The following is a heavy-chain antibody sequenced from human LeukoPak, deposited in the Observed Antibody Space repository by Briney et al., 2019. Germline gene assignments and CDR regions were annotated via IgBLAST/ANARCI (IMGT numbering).Heavy chain of an antibody. CDR2: IYYSGST. CDR1: GGSISSGDYY. V-gene: IGHV4-61*08. Sequence: SQTLSLTCTVSGGSISSGDYYWSWIRQPPGKGLEWIGYIYYSGSTNYIPSLRSRLTISVDTSKNQFSLKLSSVTAADTAVYYCAREDITGTASYFDYWGQGTLVTVSS. CDR3: AREDITGTASYFDY. J-gene: IGHJ4*02. D-gene: IGHD1-7*01.